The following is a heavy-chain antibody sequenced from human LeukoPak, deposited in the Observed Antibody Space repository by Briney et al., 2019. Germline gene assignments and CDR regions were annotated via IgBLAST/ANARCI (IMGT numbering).Heavy chain of an antibody. V-gene: IGHV3-30*18. J-gene: IGHJ6*03. D-gene: IGHD3-10*01. Sequence: GGSLRLSCAASGFTFRSYGMHGFPRAPGKGLEGWAVISYDGSNKYYADSVKGRFTISRDNSKNTLYLQMNSLRAEDTAVYYRAKDRSYGSGSYYYMDVWGKGTTVTISS. CDR1: GFTFRSYG. CDR2: ISYDGSNK. CDR3: AKDRSYGSGSYYYMDV.